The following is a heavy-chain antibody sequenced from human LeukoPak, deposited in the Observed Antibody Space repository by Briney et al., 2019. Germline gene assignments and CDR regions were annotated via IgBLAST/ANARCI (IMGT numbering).Heavy chain of an antibody. CDR3: AREGYCTNGVCLGEFFDL. Sequence: SVKVSRKASGGTFSSYAISWVRQAPGQGLEWMGGIIPIFGTANYAQKFQGRVTITTDESTSTAYMELSSLRSEDTAVYYCAREGYCTNGVCLGEFFDLWGRGTLVTVSS. V-gene: IGHV1-69*05. D-gene: IGHD2-8*01. CDR2: IIPIFGTA. CDR1: GGTFSSYA. J-gene: IGHJ2*01.